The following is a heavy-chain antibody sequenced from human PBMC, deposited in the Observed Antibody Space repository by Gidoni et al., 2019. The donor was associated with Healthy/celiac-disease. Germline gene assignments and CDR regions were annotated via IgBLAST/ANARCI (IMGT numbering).Heavy chain of an antibody. Sequence: QVQLVQSGAAVKKPGASVKVSCKVSGYTLTDLSMHWVRQAPGNGLEWMGGFDPEDGETIYAQKFQGRVTMTEDTSTDTAYMELSSLRSEDTAVYYCVHIIAVAGTFEYFQHWGQGTLVTVSS. V-gene: IGHV1-24*01. CDR2: FDPEDGET. CDR3: VHIIAVAGTFEYFQH. D-gene: IGHD6-19*01. CDR1: GYTLTDLS. J-gene: IGHJ1*01.